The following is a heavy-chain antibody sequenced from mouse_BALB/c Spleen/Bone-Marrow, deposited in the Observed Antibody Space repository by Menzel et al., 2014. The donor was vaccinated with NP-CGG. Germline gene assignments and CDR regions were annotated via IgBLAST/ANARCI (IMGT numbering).Heavy chain of an antibody. CDR1: GFSLTGYG. Sequence: VKLVESGPGLVAPPQSLSITCTVSGFSLTGYGVSWVRQPPGKGLEWLGMIWGDGSTDYNSALKSRLNISKDNSKSQVFLKMSSLQTDDTARYYCARDSFLITRALDFWGQGTSVTVSS. J-gene: IGHJ4*01. CDR2: IWGDGST. V-gene: IGHV2-6-7*01. D-gene: IGHD2-4*01. CDR3: ARDSFLITRALDF.